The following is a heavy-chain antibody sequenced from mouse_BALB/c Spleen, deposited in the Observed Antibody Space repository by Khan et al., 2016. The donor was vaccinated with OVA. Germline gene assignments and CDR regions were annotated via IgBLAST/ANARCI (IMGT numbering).Heavy chain of an antibody. D-gene: IGHD2-2*01. V-gene: IGHV1S135*01. CDR3: TRHGYVAWVTY. J-gene: IGHJ3*01. CDR1: GYSFTSYY. CDR2: IDPFSGDT. Sequence: VQLKQSGPELMKPGASVKISCKASGYSFTSYYIHWVMESPGKSLEWIGYIDPFSGDTTYNQKFKGKATLTVDKSSSTAYILLSNLTSEDSAVYYCTRHGYVAWVTYWGQGTLVTGSA.